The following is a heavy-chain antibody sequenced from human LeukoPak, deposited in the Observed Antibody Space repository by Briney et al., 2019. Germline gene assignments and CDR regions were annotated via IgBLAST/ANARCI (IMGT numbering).Heavy chain of an antibody. D-gene: IGHD4-17*01. V-gene: IGHV1-69*04. CDR2: IIPILGIA. J-gene: IGHJ6*02. Sequence: SVKVSCKASGGTFSSYAISWVRQAPGQGLEWMGRIIPILGIANYAQKFQGRVTITADKSTGTAYMELSSLRSGDTAVYYCARDGTPTVTTGRLGYYYGMDVWGQGTTVTVSS. CDR3: ARDGTPTVTTGRLGYYYGMDV. CDR1: GGTFSSYA.